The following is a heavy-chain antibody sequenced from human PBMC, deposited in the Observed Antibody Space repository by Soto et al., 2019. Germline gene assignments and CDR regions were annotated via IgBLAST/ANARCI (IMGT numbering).Heavy chain of an antibody. J-gene: IGHJ5*02. CDR1: DGSVSSPTYY. CDR3: AGGRRHVNNWFDP. CDR2: MYYSGST. Sequence: QVQLQESGPGLVKPSETLSLTCTVSDGSVSSPTYYWSWIRQPPGKGLEWIGYMYYSGSTNYNPSLKRRVTISLDTAKNQFSRKLSYVTAADTAVYYCAGGRRHVNNWFDPWGQGTVVTVSS. V-gene: IGHV4-61*01. D-gene: IGHD3-16*01.